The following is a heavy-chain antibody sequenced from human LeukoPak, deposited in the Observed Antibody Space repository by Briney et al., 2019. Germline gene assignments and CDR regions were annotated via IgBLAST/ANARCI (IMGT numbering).Heavy chain of an antibody. CDR1: GGSFSGDY. Sequence: PSETLSLTCAVYGGSFSGDYWNWIRQPPGKGLEWIGEINHSGSTNYNPSLKSRVTILLDTSKNQLSLKLSSVTAADTAMYYCARRESVYDFWSGYYTQWFDPWGQGTLVTVSS. V-gene: IGHV4-34*01. CDR3: ARRESVYDFWSGYYTQWFDP. D-gene: IGHD3-3*01. CDR2: INHSGST. J-gene: IGHJ5*02.